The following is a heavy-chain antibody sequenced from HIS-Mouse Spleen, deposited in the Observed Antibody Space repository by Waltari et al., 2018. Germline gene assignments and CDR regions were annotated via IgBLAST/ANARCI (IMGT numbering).Heavy chain of an antibody. V-gene: IGHV4-39*07. CDR2: MYYSEST. CDR3: AREIPYSSSWYDWYFDL. CDR1: GGSLSSSSYY. D-gene: IGHD6-13*01. J-gene: IGHJ2*01. Sequence: QLQLQESGPVLVKPSETLSPTCTVSGGSLSSSSYYWAWMRQPPGKGLEWIGGMYYSESTYDTTSLKSRVTISVDTSKNQFSLKLGSVTAADTAVYYCAREIPYSSSWYDWYFDLWGRGTLVTVSS.